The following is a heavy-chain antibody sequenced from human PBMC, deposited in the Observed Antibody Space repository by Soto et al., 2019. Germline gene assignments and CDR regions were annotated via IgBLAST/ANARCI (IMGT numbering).Heavy chain of an antibody. CDR2: IIPIVGGA. CDR1: GCTFSTYT. D-gene: IGHD4-17*01. CDR3: ARDKGYGELDH. V-gene: IGHV1-69*08. J-gene: IGHJ4*02. Sequence: QVHLVQSGAEVKKPGSSVKVSCRASGCTFSTYTISWVRQVPGQGLEWMGKIIPIVGGADYAQEFQGRVTITADKSTSTAYMVLSSLRSEDTAVYVWARDKGYGELDHWGQGTLVTVSS.